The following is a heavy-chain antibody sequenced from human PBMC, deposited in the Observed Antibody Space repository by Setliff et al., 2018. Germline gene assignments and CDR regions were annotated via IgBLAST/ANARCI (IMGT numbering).Heavy chain of an antibody. CDR1: GFTFSDYY. V-gene: IGHV3-11*04. J-gene: IGHJ6*03. CDR2: ISSSTSTI. CDR3: ARSGLTWHYYYYLDV. D-gene: IGHD5-12*01. Sequence: PGGSLRLSCAVSGFTFSDYYMSWIRQAPGKGLEWVAYISSSTSTIYYADAVRGRFTISRDNTKNSVSLQMNSLRAEDTAVYYCARSGLTWHYYYYLDVWGKGATVTVSS.